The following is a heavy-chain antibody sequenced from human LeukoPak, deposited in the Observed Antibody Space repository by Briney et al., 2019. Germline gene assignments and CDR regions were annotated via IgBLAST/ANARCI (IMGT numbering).Heavy chain of an antibody. D-gene: IGHD1-14*01. CDR1: GYTLTELS. J-gene: IGHJ5*02. V-gene: IGHV1-24*01. CDR2: FDPEDGET. CDR3: AKPTHVRGGPWFDP. Sequence: GASVKVSCKVSGYTLTELSMHWVRQAPGKGLEWMGGFDPEDGETIYAQKFLGRVTMTEDTSTDTAYMELSSLRSEDTAVYYCAKPTHVRGGPWFDPWGQGTLVTVPS.